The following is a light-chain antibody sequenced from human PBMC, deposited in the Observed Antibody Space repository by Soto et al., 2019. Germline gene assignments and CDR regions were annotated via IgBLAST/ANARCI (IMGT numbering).Light chain of an antibody. CDR1: QSVSSTY. J-gene: IGKJ1*01. V-gene: IGKV3-20*01. Sequence: ETVLTQSPGTLSLSPGERAILSCRASQSVSSTYLAWYQQKPGQAPRLLIYDASNRATGIPARFSGSGSGTDFSLTISSLEPEDSAVYYCQQNLGVHTFGQGTKVDIK. CDR2: DAS. CDR3: QQNLGVHT.